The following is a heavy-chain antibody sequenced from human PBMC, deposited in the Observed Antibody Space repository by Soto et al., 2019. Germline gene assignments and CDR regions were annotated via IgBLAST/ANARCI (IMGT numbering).Heavy chain of an antibody. D-gene: IGHD2-21*01. Sequence: GGSLRLSCAASGYTFDTYWMNWVRQAPGKGPEWLSGINSDGTISSYADSVKGRFTISRDNARNTLSPQMNSLRADDTAVYYCARLSGDHSAFFSYGMDAWGQGTTVTVSS. CDR2: INSDGTIS. CDR1: GYTFDTYW. CDR3: ARLSGDHSAFFSYGMDA. V-gene: IGHV3-74*01. J-gene: IGHJ6*02.